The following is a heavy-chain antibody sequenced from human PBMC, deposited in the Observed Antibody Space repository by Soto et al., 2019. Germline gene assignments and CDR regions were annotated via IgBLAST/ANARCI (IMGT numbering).Heavy chain of an antibody. CDR3: ARVNPGNNLYYFNGLDV. CDR1: GFAFSTYA. J-gene: IGHJ6*02. V-gene: IGHV3-23*01. CDR2: ISGSGGSS. Sequence: EVQLLESGGALEHPGGSLRLSCAASGFAFSTYAMTWVRQAPGKGLEWVSVISGSGGSSYYAASVKGRFTISRDNSKSTLFLQMDILRLEDTGVYYCARVNPGNNLYYFNGLDVWGQGTSVTVSS. D-gene: IGHD1-1*01.